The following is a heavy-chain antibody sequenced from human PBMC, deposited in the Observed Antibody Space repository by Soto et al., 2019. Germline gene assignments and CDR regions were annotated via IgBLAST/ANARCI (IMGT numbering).Heavy chain of an antibody. J-gene: IGHJ4*02. CDR1: GGSISSSSYY. V-gene: IGHV4-39*01. Sequence: QLQLQESGPGLVKPSETRSFTCTVSGGSISSSSYYWGWIRQPPGKGLEWIGSIYYSGSTYYNPSLKSRVTISENTSKNPFALKLSSVTAADTAVYYCASPMVRGVIGFADWGQGTPVTVSS. CDR3: ASPMVRGVIGFAD. D-gene: IGHD3-10*01. CDR2: IYYSGST.